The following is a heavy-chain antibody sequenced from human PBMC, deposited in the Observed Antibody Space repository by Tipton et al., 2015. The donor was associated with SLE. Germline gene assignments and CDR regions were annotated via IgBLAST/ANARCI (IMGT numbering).Heavy chain of an antibody. D-gene: IGHD1-26*01. CDR3: ATGVGGSDWFDP. V-gene: IGHV4-31*03. CDR2: IYYSGSA. J-gene: IGHJ5*02. Sequence: TLSLTCTVSGGSISSGGYYWSWIRQHPGKGLEWIGYIYYSGSAYYNPSLKSRLTISVDTSKNQFSLKLSSVTAADTAVYYCATGVGGSDWFDPWGQGTLVTVSS. CDR1: GGSISSGGYY.